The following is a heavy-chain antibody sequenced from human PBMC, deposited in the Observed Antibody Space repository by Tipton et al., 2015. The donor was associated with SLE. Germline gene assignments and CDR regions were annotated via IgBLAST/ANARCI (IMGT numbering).Heavy chain of an antibody. J-gene: IGHJ5*02. CDR1: GGSFSGYY. D-gene: IGHD6-13*01. V-gene: IGHV4-34*01. CDR3: ATTYSSSPDP. Sequence: GLVKPSETLSLTCAVYGGSFSGYYWSWIRQPPGKGLEWIGEINHSGSTNYNPSLKSRVTISVDTSKNQFSLKLSSVTAADTAVYYCATTYSSSPDPWGQGTLVTVSS. CDR2: INHSGST.